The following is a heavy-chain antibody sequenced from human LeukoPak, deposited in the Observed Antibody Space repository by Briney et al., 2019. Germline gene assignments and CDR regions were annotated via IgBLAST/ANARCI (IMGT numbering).Heavy chain of an antibody. CDR3: ARAFWYSSSRQGWFDP. J-gene: IGHJ5*02. D-gene: IGHD6-13*01. Sequence: PSETLSLTCTVSGGSISSGSYYWSWIRQPAGKGLEWIGRIYTSGSTDYNPSLKSRVTISVDTSKNQFSLQLNSVTPEDTAVYYCARAFWYSSSRQGWFDPWGQGTLVTVSS. V-gene: IGHV4-61*02. CDR1: GGSISSGSYY. CDR2: IYTSGST.